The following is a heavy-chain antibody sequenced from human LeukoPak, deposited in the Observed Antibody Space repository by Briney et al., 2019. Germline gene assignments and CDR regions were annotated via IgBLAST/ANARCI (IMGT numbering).Heavy chain of an antibody. CDR1: GFTFSSFW. D-gene: IGHD3-3*01. V-gene: IGHV3-7*05. CDR3: ARDSPGIMIFGVVTPN. J-gene: IGHJ4*02. CDR2: IIQDGSEK. Sequence: PGGSLRLSCAASGFTFSSFWMSWVRHAPGKGREWVAKIIQDGSEKYYVDSVKGRFTISRDNAKNSLYLQMNRLRAEDTAVYYCARDSPGIMIFGVVTPNGGQGTLVTVSS.